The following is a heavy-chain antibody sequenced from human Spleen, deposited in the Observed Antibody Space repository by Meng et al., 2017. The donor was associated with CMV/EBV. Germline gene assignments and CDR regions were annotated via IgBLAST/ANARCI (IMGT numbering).Heavy chain of an antibody. D-gene: IGHD3-22*01. J-gene: IGHJ4*02. CDR3: ATRHYYDSSGYSGPFGY. CDR1: LTFSSYA. Sequence: LTFSSYAMSWVRQAPGKGLEWVSVISGSGATTHYADSVKGRFTISRDNSKNTVYLQMNSLRAEDTAVYYCATRHYYDSSGYSGPFGYWGQGTLVTVSS. V-gene: IGHV3-23*01. CDR2: ISGSGATT.